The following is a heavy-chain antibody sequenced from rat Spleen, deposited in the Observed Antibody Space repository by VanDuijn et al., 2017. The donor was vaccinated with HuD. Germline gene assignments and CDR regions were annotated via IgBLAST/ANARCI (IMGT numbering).Heavy chain of an antibody. CDR3: AKRGWYFFDY. CDR2: ITSGGSNT. J-gene: IGHJ2*01. V-gene: IGHV5-25*01. Sequence: EVQLVESGGGLVQPGRSLKLSCAASGFTFSNFVMAWVRQAPKKGLEWVASITSGGSNTYYPDSVKGRFTISRDNAKSTLYLQMDSLRSEDTATYYGAKRGWYFFDYWGQGVMVTVSS. CDR1: GFTFSNFV.